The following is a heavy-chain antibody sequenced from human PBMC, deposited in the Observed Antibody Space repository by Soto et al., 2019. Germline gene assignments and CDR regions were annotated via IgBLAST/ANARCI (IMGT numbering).Heavy chain of an antibody. Sequence: GGSLRLSCAASGCTFSSYAMSWVRQAPGKGLEWVSAISGSGGSTYCADSVKGRFTISRDNSKNTLYMQRNSLGAEDTAVYYCARGIAVALYNWFGPWHQRTLVTVSS. V-gene: IGHV3-23*01. CDR2: ISGSGGST. CDR1: GCTFSSYA. CDR3: ARGIAVALYNWFGP. J-gene: IGHJ5*02. D-gene: IGHD6-19*01.